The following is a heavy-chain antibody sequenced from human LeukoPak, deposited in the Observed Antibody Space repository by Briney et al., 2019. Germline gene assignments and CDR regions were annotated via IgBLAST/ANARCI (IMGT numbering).Heavy chain of an antibody. CDR1: GFTFDDYG. J-gene: IGHJ3*02. D-gene: IGHD6-13*01. CDR3: ARDRPPAAGSLFDI. Sequence: GGSLRLSCAASGFTFDDYGMTWVRQAPGKGLEWVGNIKQDGSDKNYMDSVKGRFTISRDNTKNSVYLQMSSLRAEDTAVYYCARDRPPAAGSLFDIWGQGTMVTVSS. V-gene: IGHV3-7*01. CDR2: IKQDGSDK.